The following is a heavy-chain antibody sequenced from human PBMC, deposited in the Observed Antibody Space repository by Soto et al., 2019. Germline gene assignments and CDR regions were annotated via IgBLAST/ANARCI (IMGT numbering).Heavy chain of an antibody. J-gene: IGHJ4*02. D-gene: IGHD2-21*01. Sequence: QVQLVQSGAEVKKPGASVKVSCKASGYTFTSYAVHWVRQAPGQRLERMGWINAANGNTIYSQKFQGRVSITRDTSASTAYMELSSLRSEDTAVYYCARGTCGGDTCSSFHFDYWGQGTLVTVSS. CDR3: ARGTCGGDTCSSFHFDY. CDR1: GYTFTSYA. V-gene: IGHV1-3*01. CDR2: INAANGNT.